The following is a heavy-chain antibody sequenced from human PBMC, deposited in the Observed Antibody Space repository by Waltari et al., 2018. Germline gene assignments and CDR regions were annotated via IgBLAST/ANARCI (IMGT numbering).Heavy chain of an antibody. J-gene: IGHJ4*02. V-gene: IGHV3-21*06. D-gene: IGHD6-6*01. Sequence: EVQLVESGGGLFSRGGSLELAGVPPGFTCGPYALNWVRQAQGKGLEWVSSITSSSNYVYYADSVKGRFTISRENAKTSLYLQMNSLRAEDTAVYYCARDRVEYSSSGADYWGQGTLVTVSS. CDR1: GFTCGPYA. CDR2: ITSSSNYV. CDR3: ARDRVEYSSSGADY.